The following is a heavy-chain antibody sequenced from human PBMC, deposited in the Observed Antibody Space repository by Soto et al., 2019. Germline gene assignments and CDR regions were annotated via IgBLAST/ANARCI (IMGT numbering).Heavy chain of an antibody. Sequence: SVKVSCKASGGTFSSYAISWVRQAPGQGLGWMGGIIPIFGTANYAQKFQGRVTITADKSTSTAYMELSSLRSEDTAVYCCAREYSSSEGNWFDPWGQGTLVTVSS. D-gene: IGHD6-6*01. CDR1: GGTFSSYA. V-gene: IGHV1-69*06. J-gene: IGHJ5*02. CDR3: AREYSSSEGNWFDP. CDR2: IIPIFGTA.